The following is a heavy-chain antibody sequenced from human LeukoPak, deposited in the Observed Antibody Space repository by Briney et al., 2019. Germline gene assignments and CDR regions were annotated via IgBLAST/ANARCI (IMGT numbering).Heavy chain of an antibody. CDR1: GFTFSSYA. V-gene: IGHV3-30-3*01. Sequence: GGSLRLSCAASGFTFSSYAMHWVRQAPGKGLEWVAVISYDVSNKYYADSVKGRFTISRDNSKNTLYLQMNSLRAEDTAVYYCARGPEVLRHFDWLLHTSFDYWGQGTLVTVSS. D-gene: IGHD3-9*01. J-gene: IGHJ4*02. CDR2: ISYDVSNK. CDR3: ARGPEVLRHFDWLLHTSFDY.